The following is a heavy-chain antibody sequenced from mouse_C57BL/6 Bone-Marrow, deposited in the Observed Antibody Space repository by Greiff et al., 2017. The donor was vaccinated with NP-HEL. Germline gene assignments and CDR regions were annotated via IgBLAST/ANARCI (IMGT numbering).Heavy chain of an antibody. V-gene: IGHV1-81*01. J-gene: IGHJ2*01. Sequence: VQLQESGAELARPGASVKLSCKASGYTFTSYGISWVKQRPGQGLEWIGEIYPRSGNTYYNEKFKGKATLTADKSSSTAYMELRSLTSEDSAVYFCARAGYGSSYYFDYWGQGTTLTVSS. CDR3: ARAGYGSSYYFDY. D-gene: IGHD1-1*01. CDR2: IYPRSGNT. CDR1: GYTFTSYG.